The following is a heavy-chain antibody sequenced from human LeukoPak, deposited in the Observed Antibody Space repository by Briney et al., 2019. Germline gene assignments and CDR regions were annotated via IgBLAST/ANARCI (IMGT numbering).Heavy chain of an antibody. CDR3: ARGHTAMAPTDYCYYGMDV. CDR1: GFTFSSYA. Sequence: GGSLRLSCAASGFTFSSYAMHWVRQAPGKGLEWVAVISYDGSNKYYADSVKGRFTISRDNSKNTLYLQMNSLRAEDTAVYYCARGHTAMAPTDYCYYGMDVWGQGTTVTVSS. CDR2: ISYDGSNK. J-gene: IGHJ6*02. V-gene: IGHV3-30-3*01. D-gene: IGHD5-18*01.